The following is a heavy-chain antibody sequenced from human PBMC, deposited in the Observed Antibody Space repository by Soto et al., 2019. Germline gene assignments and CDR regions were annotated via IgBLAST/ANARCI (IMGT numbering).Heavy chain of an antibody. CDR3: ARHATRSYDY. Sequence: SDTLSRTFSSSGRTISTFYWSWIRQPPGKGLECIGYIYYNGNTNYNPSLKSRVTISVDTSKNQFTLNLNSVTAADTAVYYCARHATRSYDYWGQGTLVS. V-gene: IGHV4-59*08. CDR2: IYYNGNT. J-gene: IGHJ4*02. CDR1: GRTISTFY.